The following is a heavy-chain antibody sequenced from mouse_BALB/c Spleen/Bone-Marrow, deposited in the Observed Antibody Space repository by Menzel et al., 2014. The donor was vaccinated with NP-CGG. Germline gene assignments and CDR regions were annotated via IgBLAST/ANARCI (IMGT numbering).Heavy chain of an antibody. CDR2: ISSGGSYT. V-gene: IGHV5-6-4*01. CDR1: GFTLSRYN. Sequence: EVQRVESGGGLVKPGGSLKLSCAASGFTLSRYNMSWVRQTPEKRLEWVATISSGGSYTYYLDSVKGRFTISRDNAENPLYLQMSSLRSEDTAMYYCTKLPRLRKYSDVGGAGTRVAFPS. J-gene: IGHJ1*01. CDR3: TKLPRLRKYSDV. D-gene: IGHD1-1*01.